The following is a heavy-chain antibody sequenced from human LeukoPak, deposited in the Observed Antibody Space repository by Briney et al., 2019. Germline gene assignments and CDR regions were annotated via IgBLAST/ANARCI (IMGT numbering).Heavy chain of an antibody. J-gene: IGHJ3*02. D-gene: IGHD2/OR15-2a*01. V-gene: IGHV4-59*01. CDR1: GGSISSYY. CDR2: VYYSGST. Sequence: SETLSLTCTVSGGSISSYYWSWIRQPPGKGLEWIGYVYYSGSTNYNPSLKSRVTISVDTSKNQFSLKLSSVTAADTAVYYWARILLSGDAFDIWGQGTMVTVSS. CDR3: ARILLSGDAFDI.